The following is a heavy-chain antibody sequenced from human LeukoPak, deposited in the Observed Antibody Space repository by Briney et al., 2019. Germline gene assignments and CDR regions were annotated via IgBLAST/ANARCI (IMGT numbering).Heavy chain of an antibody. D-gene: IGHD3-16*02. V-gene: IGHV1-2*02. CDR2: INPNSGGT. J-gene: IGHJ4*02. CDR3: AREYYDYVWGSYRYPGDY. Sequence: ASVKVSCKASGYTFTGYYMHWVRQAPGQGLEWMGWINPNSGGTNHAQKFQGRVTMTRDTSISTAYMELSRLRSDDTAVYYCAREYYDYVWGSYRYPGDYWGQGTLVTVSS. CDR1: GYTFTGYY.